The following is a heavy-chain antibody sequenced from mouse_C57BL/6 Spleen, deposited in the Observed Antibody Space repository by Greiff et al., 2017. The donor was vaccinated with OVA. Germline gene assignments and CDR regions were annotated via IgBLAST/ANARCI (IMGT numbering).Heavy chain of an antibody. CDR1: GFTFSDSY. V-gene: IGHV5-16*01. D-gene: IGHD2-2*01. Sequence: EVKLVESEGGLVQPGSSMKLSCTASGFTFSDSYMAWVRQVPEKGLEWVANINYDGSSTYYLDSLKSRFIISRDNAKNILYLQMSSLKSEDTATYYCARANMVTTAYYFDYWGQGTTLTVSS. J-gene: IGHJ2*01. CDR3: ARANMVTTAYYFDY. CDR2: INYDGSST.